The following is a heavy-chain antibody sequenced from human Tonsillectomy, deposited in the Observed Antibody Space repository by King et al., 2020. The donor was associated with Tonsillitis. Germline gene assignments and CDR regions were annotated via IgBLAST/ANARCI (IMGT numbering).Heavy chain of an antibody. D-gene: IGHD2-15*01. CDR2: INIYNGDT. Sequence: QLVQSGPEVKKPGASVKVSCKASGYTFTSYGISWVRQAPGQGLEWMGRINIYNGDTYYAQKLQGRVTMTTDTATSTVYMELRSLRSDDTALYYCARDNRYSGTQTAGDPWGQGTLVTVSS. V-gene: IGHV1-18*04. J-gene: IGHJ5*02. CDR1: GYTFTSYG. CDR3: ARDNRYSGTQTAGDP.